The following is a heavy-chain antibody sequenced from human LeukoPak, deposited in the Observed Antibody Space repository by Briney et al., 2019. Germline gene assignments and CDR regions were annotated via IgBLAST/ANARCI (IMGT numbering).Heavy chain of an antibody. CDR3: ARGRYYDSRGYTFDY. CDR1: GGSFSGYY. Sequence: SETLSPTCAVYGGSFSGYYWSWIRQPPGKGLEWIGEINHSGSTNYNPSLKSRVTISVDTSKNQFSLKLSSVTAADTAVYYCARGRYYDSRGYTFDYWGQGTLVTVSS. D-gene: IGHD3-22*01. CDR2: INHSGST. J-gene: IGHJ4*02. V-gene: IGHV4-34*01.